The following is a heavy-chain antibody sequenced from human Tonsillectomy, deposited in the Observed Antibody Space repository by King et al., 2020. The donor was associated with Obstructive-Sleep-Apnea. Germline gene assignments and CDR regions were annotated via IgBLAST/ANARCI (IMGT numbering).Heavy chain of an antibody. CDR3: VRVQGYSGSSADH. Sequence: VQLVESGGGLVKPGGSLRLSCAASGFSFRSYWMHWVRQVPGKGLVWVSRTNSDGSSTSYADSVKGRFTISRDNAKNTLHLQMNSLRVEDTAVYYCVRVQGYSGSSADHWGQGTLVTVSS. J-gene: IGHJ4*02. V-gene: IGHV3-74*01. D-gene: IGHD3-10*01. CDR1: GFSFRSYW. CDR2: TNSDGSST.